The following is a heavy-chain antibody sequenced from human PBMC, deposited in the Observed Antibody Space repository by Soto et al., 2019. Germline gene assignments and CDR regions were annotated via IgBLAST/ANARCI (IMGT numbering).Heavy chain of an antibody. Sequence: GESLKISCVASGFTFSNAWMHWVRQAPGKGLEWVAVISYDGSNKYYADSVKGRFTISRDNSKNTLYLQMSSLRDDDTAVYYCARDGSDLVASPNWFDSWGQGTLVTVSS. CDR1: GFTFSNAW. CDR2: ISYDGSNK. D-gene: IGHD5-12*01. V-gene: IGHV3-30*03. CDR3: ARDGSDLVASPNWFDS. J-gene: IGHJ5*01.